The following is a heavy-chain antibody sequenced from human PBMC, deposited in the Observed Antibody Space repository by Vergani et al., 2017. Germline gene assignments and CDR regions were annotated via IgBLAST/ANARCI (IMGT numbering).Heavy chain of an antibody. V-gene: IGHV4-59*01. CDR1: GGSISSYY. D-gene: IGHD3-22*01. CDR2: IYYSGST. J-gene: IGHJ3*02. CDR3: ARDSYYYDSSGYYGKDAFDI. Sequence: QVQLQESGPGLVKPSETLSLTCTVSGGSISSYYWSWIRQPQGKGLEWIGYIYYSGSTNYNPSLKSRVTISVETAKNQFSLKLSSVTAADTAVYYCARDSYYYDSSGYYGKDAFDIWGQGTMVTVSS.